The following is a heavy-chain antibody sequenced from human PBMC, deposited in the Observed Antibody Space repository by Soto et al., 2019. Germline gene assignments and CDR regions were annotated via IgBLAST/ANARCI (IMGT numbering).Heavy chain of an antibody. CDR3: ARVSGSYYYGMDV. Sequence: QVQLQESGPGLVKPSGTLSLTCAVSGGAISSSNWWSWVRQPPGKGLGWIGEIYHSGSTNYNPPLKCRVTISVDNSKTLFSLKLSSVTAADTGVYYCARVSGSYYYGMDVLGQGPKVTFSS. CDR2: IYHSGST. D-gene: IGHD1-26*01. CDR1: GGAISSSNW. J-gene: IGHJ6*02. V-gene: IGHV4-4*02.